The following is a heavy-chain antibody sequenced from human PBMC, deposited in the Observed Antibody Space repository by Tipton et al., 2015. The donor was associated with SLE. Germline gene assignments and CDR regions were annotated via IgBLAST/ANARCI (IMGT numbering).Heavy chain of an antibody. Sequence: GSLRLSCAASGFTFSSYGMHWVRQAPGKGLEWVAFIRYDGSNKYYTDSVKGRFTISRDNSKNTLYLQMNSLRAEDTTVYYCAKGTFLGYCSSTSCYEDYYYGMDVWGQGITVTVSS. J-gene: IGHJ6*02. CDR3: AKGTFLGYCSSTSCYEDYYYGMDV. D-gene: IGHD2-2*01. CDR1: GFTFSSYG. CDR2: IRYDGSNK. V-gene: IGHV3-30*02.